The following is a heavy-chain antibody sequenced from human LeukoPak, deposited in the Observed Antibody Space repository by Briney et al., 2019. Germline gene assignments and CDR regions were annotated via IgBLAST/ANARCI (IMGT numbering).Heavy chain of an antibody. D-gene: IGHD6-13*01. Sequence: SVKVSCKASGGTFSSYAISWVRQAPGQGLEWMGRIIPIFGTANYAQKFQGRVAITTDESTSTAYMELSSLRSDDTAVYYCAKVDSSSWYVAFDMWGQGTMVTVPS. CDR3: AKVDSSSWYVAFDM. V-gene: IGHV1-69*05. J-gene: IGHJ3*02. CDR2: IIPIFGTA. CDR1: GGTFSSYA.